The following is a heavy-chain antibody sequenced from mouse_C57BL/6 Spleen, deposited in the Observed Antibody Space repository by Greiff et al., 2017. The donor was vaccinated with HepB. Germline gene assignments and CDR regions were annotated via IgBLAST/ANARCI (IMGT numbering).Heavy chain of an antibody. J-gene: IGHJ1*03. Sequence: EVQLQQSGTVLARPGASVKMSCKTSGYTFTSYWMHWVKQRPGQGLEWIGAIYPGNSDTSYNQKFKGKAKLTAVTSASTAYMELSSLTNEDSAFYYCTRRIYYGSRDEWYFDVRGTGTTVTVSS. CDR1: GYTFTSYW. D-gene: IGHD1-1*01. CDR2: IYPGNSDT. CDR3: TRRIYYGSRDEWYFDV. V-gene: IGHV1-5*01.